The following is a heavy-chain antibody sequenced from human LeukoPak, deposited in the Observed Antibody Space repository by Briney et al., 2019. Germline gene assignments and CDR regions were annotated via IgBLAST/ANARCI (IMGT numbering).Heavy chain of an antibody. CDR2: ISSSSTYI. D-gene: IGHD6-13*01. J-gene: IGHJ4*02. CDR1: GFTFSSYN. CDR3: AKDTTAAYGFDY. Sequence: PGGSLRLSCATSGFTFSSYNMNWVRHAPGKGLEWVSSISSSSTYIYYADSLKGRFTISRDYSKNTLYLHMNSLRPEDTAVYYCAKDTTAAYGFDYWGQGTLVTVSS. V-gene: IGHV3-21*01.